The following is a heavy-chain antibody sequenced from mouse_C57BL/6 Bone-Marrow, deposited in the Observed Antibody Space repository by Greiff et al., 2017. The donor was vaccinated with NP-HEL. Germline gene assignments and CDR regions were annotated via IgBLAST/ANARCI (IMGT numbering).Heavy chain of an antibody. V-gene: IGHV14-4*01. CDR1: GFNIKDDY. Sequence: EVQLQQSGAELVRPGASVKLSCTASGFNIKDDYMHWVKQRPEQGLEWIGWIDPENGDTAYASKFQGKATITADTSSNTAYLQLNSLTSEDTAVYYCTYGSSLYWYFDVWGRGTTVTVSS. J-gene: IGHJ1*03. CDR3: TYGSSLYWYFDV. D-gene: IGHD1-1*01. CDR2: IDPENGDT.